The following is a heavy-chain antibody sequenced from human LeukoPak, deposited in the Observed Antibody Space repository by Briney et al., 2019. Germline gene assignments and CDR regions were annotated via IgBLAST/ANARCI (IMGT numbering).Heavy chain of an antibody. J-gene: IGHJ4*02. Sequence: PSETLSLTCAVSGSSISSSYYWGWIRQPPGKGLEWIGSIYYSGSTYYNPSLKSRVTISVDTSKNQFSLKLSSVTAADTAVYYCARPSFWSGYYPFDYWGQGTLVTVSS. D-gene: IGHD3-3*01. CDR2: IYYSGST. V-gene: IGHV4-39*01. CDR3: ARPSFWSGYYPFDY. CDR1: GSSISSSYY.